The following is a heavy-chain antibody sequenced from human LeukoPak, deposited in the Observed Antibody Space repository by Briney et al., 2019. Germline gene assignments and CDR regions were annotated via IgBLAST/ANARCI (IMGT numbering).Heavy chain of an antibody. CDR2: IYYSGST. CDR1: GGSISSYY. J-gene: IGHJ4*02. Sequence: PSETLSLTCTVSGGSISSYYWSWIRQPPGKGLEWIGYIYYSGSTNYNPSLKSRVTISLDTSKKQISLKVSSVAAADTAVYYCARDSDPRFDYWGQGTLVTVSS. V-gene: IGHV4-59*01. D-gene: IGHD2-21*02. CDR3: ARDSDPRFDY.